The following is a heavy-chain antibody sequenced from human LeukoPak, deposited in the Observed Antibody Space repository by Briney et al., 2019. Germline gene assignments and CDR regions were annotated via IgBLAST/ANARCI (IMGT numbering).Heavy chain of an antibody. CDR1: GDSVSRSDSY. J-gene: IGHJ1*01. CDR3: ARRRYYDSSGYLE. D-gene: IGHD3-22*01. V-gene: IGHV4-39*01. Sequence: SETLSLTCTIFGDSVSRSDSYWDWIRQPPGKGLEWIGTIYYSGRTYYSPSLKSRVTLSVDMSNNQFSLTLGSVTAADTALYFRARRRYYDSSGYLEWGQGTLVTVSS. CDR2: IYYSGRT.